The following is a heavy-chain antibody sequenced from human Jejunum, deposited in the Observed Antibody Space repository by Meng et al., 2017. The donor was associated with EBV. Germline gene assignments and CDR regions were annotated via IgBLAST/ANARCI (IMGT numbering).Heavy chain of an antibody. CDR1: GGSVSSGTYY. Sequence: VESQESGPGLVKPSGTLSLTCTVSGGSVSSGTYYWTWIRQPPGKGLEWIGYIYNSGSTNYNPSLKSRVTISLDTSKNQFSLKLSSVTAADTAMYYCARNWNFWGQGTLVTVSS. D-gene: IGHD1-1*01. V-gene: IGHV4-61*01. CDR2: IYNSGST. J-gene: IGHJ4*02. CDR3: ARNWNF.